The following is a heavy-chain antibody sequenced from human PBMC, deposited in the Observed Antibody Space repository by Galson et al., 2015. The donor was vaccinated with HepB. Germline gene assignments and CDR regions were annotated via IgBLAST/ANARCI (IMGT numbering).Heavy chain of an antibody. J-gene: IGHJ4*02. Sequence: SLRLSCAASGFTFSSYAMHWVRQAPGKGLEWVAVISYDGSNKYYADSVKGRFTISRDNAKNSLYPQMNSLRAEDTAVYYCARVGVAGWYGVDYWGQGTLVTVSS. V-gene: IGHV3-30*04. CDR3: ARVGVAGWYGVDY. CDR1: GFTFSSYA. D-gene: IGHD6-19*01. CDR2: ISYDGSNK.